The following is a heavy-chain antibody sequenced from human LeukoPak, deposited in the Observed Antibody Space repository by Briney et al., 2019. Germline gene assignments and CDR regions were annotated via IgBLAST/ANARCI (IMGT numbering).Heavy chain of an antibody. D-gene: IGHD6-13*01. Sequence: GGSLRLSYAASGFTFNSYAMSWVRQAPGKGLEWVSAISGSGGSTFYADSVKGRFTISRDNSKNTLSLQMNSLRAEDTAVYYCAKAQDPIAAAGTSPFDYWGQGTLVTVSS. J-gene: IGHJ4*02. V-gene: IGHV3-23*01. CDR1: GFTFNSYA. CDR3: AKAQDPIAAAGTSPFDY. CDR2: ISGSGGST.